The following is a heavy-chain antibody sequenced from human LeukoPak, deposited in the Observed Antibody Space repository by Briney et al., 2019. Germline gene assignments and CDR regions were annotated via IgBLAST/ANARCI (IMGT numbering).Heavy chain of an antibody. CDR1: GFTFSSYA. D-gene: IGHD3-3*02. Sequence: PGGSLRLSCAASGFTFSSYAMHWVRQAPGKGLEWVAVISYDGSNKYYADSVKGRFTISRDNSKNTLYLQMNSLRAEDTAVYYCVRGHLWLENWGQGTLVTVSS. V-gene: IGHV3-30-3*01. J-gene: IGHJ4*02. CDR2: ISYDGSNK. CDR3: VRGHLWLEN.